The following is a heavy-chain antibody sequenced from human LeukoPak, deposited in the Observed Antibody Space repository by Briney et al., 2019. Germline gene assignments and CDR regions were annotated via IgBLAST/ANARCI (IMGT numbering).Heavy chain of an antibody. Sequence: GGSLRLSCAVSGITLSNYGMSWVRQAPGKGLEWVAGVSDSGGRTNYADSVKGRFTISRDHPKNTLYLQMNSLRAEDTAVYFCAKRGVVIRVILVGFHKEAYYFDSWGQGALVTVSS. CDR2: VSDSGGRT. V-gene: IGHV3-23*01. J-gene: IGHJ4*02. CDR1: GITLSNYG. CDR3: AKRGVVIRVILVGFHKEAYYFDS. D-gene: IGHD3-22*01.